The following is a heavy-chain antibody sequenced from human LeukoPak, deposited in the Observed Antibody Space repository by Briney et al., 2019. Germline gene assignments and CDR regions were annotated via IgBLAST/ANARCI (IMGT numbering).Heavy chain of an antibody. D-gene: IGHD6-13*01. CDR1: GFTFSHFA. J-gene: IGHJ6*02. CDR2: ISRDGGNE. Sequence: GGSLRLSCAASGFTFSHFAMHWVRQAPGKGLDWVAGISRDGGNEYYADSVKGRFTISRDNSENTLYLQMNSLRADDTALYYCARGKQQLDYFYYYRMDVWGQGTTVTVSS. CDR3: ARGKQQLDYFYYYRMDV. V-gene: IGHV3-30-3*01.